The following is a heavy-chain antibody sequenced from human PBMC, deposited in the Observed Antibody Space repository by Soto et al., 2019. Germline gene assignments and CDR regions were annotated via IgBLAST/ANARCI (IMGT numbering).Heavy chain of an antibody. CDR3: ARDGRAAPAYYDFWSGLYYYGMDV. CDR1: GFTFSSYA. Sequence: GGSLRLSCAASGFTFSSYAMSWVRQAPGKGLEWVSAICYDGSNKYYADSVKGRFTISRDNSKNTLYLQMNSLRAEDTAVYYCARDGRAAPAYYDFWSGLYYYGMDVWGQGTTVTVSS. CDR2: ICYDGSNK. J-gene: IGHJ6*02. V-gene: IGHV3-33*08. D-gene: IGHD3-3*01.